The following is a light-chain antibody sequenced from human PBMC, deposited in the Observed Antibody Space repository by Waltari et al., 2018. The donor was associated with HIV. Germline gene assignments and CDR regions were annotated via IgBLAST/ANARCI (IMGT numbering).Light chain of an antibody. CDR2: RNN. J-gene: IGLJ3*02. Sequence: QSVLTQPPSASGTPGQRVPIHCSGRSSHIGSNYVSWYPQLPGTAPKLLIYRNNQRPSGVPDRFSGSKSGTSASLAISGLRSEDEADYYCAAWDDSLSGFWVFGGGTKLTVL. CDR1: SSHIGSNY. V-gene: IGLV1-47*01. CDR3: AAWDDSLSGFWV.